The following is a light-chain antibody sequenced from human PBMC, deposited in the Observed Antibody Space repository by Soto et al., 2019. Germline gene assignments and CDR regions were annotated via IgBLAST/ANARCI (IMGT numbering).Light chain of an antibody. V-gene: IGKV3-20*01. CDR2: GAS. CDR1: QSVSSSY. CDR3: QQYGSSPPYV. Sequence: ENVLTQSPGTLSLSPGERATLCCGASQSVSSSYLAWYQQKPGQAPRLLIYGASSRATGIPGRFSGSGSGTDFTLTISRLEPEDFGVYYCQQYGSSPPYVFGQGTKLEIK. J-gene: IGKJ2*01.